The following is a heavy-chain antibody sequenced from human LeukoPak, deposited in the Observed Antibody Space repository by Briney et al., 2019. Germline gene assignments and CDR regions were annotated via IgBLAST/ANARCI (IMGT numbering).Heavy chain of an antibody. D-gene: IGHD6-13*01. CDR3: ARGRGSSWYYFDS. V-gene: IGHV4-4*07. J-gene: IGHJ4*02. CDR2: IYASGNT. CDR1: GSSISSYY. Sequence: SETLSLTCTVSGSSISSYYWSWVRQPAGKGLEWIGRIYASGNTNYNPSLKGRVTMTVDTSKNQFSLNLSSVTAADTAVYYCARGRGSSWYYFDSWGQGTLVTVSS.